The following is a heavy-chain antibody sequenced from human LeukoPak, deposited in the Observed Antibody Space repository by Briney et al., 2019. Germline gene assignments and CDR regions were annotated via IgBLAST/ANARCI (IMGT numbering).Heavy chain of an antibody. D-gene: IGHD4-11*01. CDR3: ARGRLQWLLGYMDV. Sequence: PSETLSLTCAVYGGSFGGYSGSWTPHPPGKGREGIGEINHSGSTNYNPSLKSRVTISVDTSKNQFSLKLSSVTAADTAVYYCARGRLQWLLGYMDVWGKGTTVTVSS. V-gene: IGHV4-34*01. CDR2: INHSGST. CDR1: GGSFGGYS. J-gene: IGHJ6*03.